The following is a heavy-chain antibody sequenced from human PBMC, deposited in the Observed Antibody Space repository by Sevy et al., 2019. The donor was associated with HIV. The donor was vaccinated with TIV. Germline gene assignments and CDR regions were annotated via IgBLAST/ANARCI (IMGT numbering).Heavy chain of an antibody. CDR1: GGSISNYF. D-gene: IGHD6-13*01. CDR2: IYYSGST. Sequence: SETLSLTCTVSGGSISNYFWSWIRQPPGKGLEWIGYIYYSGSTNYNPSLKSRITISVDTSKNQFSLKLSSVTAADTAVYYCARESIGAVGDFDYWGQGNLVTVSS. J-gene: IGHJ4*02. CDR3: ARESIGAVGDFDY. V-gene: IGHV4-59*01.